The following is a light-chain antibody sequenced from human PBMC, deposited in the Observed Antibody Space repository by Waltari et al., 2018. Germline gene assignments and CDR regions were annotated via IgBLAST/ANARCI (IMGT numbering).Light chain of an antibody. V-gene: IGKV1-5*03. CDR1: QSIGSW. Sequence: DIRMTQSPSTLSASVGDRVTITCRASQSIGSWLAWYQQKPGEAPKVLIYKASNLESGVPSRFSGSGSGTEFTLTISRLQPDDFATYYCQQYNSYSRTFGQGTKVEI. CDR2: KAS. CDR3: QQYNSYSRT. J-gene: IGKJ1*01.